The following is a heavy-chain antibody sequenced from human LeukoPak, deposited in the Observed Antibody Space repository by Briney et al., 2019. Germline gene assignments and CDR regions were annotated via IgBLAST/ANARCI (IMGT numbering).Heavy chain of an antibody. D-gene: IGHD3-16*01. CDR3: ARDLRASTPVDP. V-gene: IGHV1-18*01. CDR2: ISPNNGDT. Sequence: ASVKVSCTASGYTFTNYGITWVRQAPGQGLEWMGWISPNNGDTNYAQKFQGRVTMTTDTSTSTAYMEVRTLRSDDTAVYYCARDLRASTPVDPWGQGTLVTVSS. CDR1: GYTFTNYG. J-gene: IGHJ5*02.